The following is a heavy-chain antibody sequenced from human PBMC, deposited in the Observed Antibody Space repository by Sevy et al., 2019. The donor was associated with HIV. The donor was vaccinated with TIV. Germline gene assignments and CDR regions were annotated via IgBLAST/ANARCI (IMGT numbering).Heavy chain of an antibody. CDR3: ARDGGANWDGRPSGTVFDY. J-gene: IGHJ4*02. Sequence: LSLTCAISGDGVSSRGTVWNWIRQSPSRGLEWLGRTYYRSKWWNNYALSVKSRISINPDTSKNQVSLHLNSVTPDDTAVYYCARDGGANWDGRPSGTVFDYWGQGTLVTVSS. CDR1: GDGVSSRGTV. V-gene: IGHV6-1*01. D-gene: IGHD1-1*01. CDR2: TYYRSKWWN.